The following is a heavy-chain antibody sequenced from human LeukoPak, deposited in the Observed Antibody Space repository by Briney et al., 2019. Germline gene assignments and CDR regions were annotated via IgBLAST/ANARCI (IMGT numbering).Heavy chain of an antibody. V-gene: IGHV3-30*18. Sequence: PGGSLRLSCAASGFTFSSYGMHWVRQAPGKGLEWVAVISYDGSNKYYADSMKGRFTISRDNSKNTLYLQMNSLRAEDTAVYYCAKDQLDYWGQGTLVTVSS. CDR3: AKDQLDY. CDR2: ISYDGSNK. CDR1: GFTFSSYG. J-gene: IGHJ4*02. D-gene: IGHD5-24*01.